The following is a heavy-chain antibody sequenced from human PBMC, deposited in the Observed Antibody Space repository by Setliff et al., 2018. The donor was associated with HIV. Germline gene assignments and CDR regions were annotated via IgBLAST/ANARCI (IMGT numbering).Heavy chain of an antibody. CDR1: GYSISSGYY. D-gene: IGHD3-10*01. CDR3: ASTSFYMVRGVIVTNALDI. Sequence: LSLTCAVSGYSISSGYYWNWIRQPAGEGLEWIGHIDTSGSTNYNPSLKSRVTMSVDTSKNKFSLRLTSVTAADTAVYYCASTSFYMVRGVIVTNALDIWGQGTMVTVS. J-gene: IGHJ3*02. V-gene: IGHV4-4*07. CDR2: IDTSGST.